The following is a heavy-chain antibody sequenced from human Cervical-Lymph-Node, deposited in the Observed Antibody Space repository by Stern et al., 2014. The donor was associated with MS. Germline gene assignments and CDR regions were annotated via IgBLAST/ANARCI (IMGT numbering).Heavy chain of an antibody. J-gene: IGHJ4*01. CDR3: AHSLISLGRAVPFDY. D-gene: IGHD3-10*01. CDR2: IYSDDDK. CDR1: GFSLTTLGVG. V-gene: IGHV2-5*02. Sequence: ITLKESGPTLVKPTQTLTLTCSFSGFSLTTLGVGVVRLPQPPGKAPEWLAIIYSDDDKRYSPSLGSSLFITTDISTNQAVLTQTNVDPVDTATYYCAHSLISLGRAVPFDYWGHGTLVTVSS.